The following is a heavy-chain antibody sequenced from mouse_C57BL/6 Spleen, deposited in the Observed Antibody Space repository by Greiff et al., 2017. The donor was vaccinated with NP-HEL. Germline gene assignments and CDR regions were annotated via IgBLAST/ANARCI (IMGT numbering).Heavy chain of an antibody. Sequence: VKVVDSGPGLVAPSQSLSITCTVSGFSLTSYAISWVRQPPGKGLEWLGVIWTGGGTNYNSALKSRLSISKDNSKSQVFLKMNSLQTDDTARYYCARKYYGSSYYFDYWGQGTTLTVSS. V-gene: IGHV2-9-1*01. CDR1: GFSLTSYA. D-gene: IGHD1-1*01. J-gene: IGHJ2*01. CDR2: IWTGGGT. CDR3: ARKYYGSSYYFDY.